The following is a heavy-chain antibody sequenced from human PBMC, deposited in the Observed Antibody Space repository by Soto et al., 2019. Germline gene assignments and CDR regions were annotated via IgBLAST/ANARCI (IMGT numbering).Heavy chain of an antibody. CDR1: GFTFSSYS. Sequence: GRSLRLSCAASGFTFSSYSMNWVRQAPGKGLEWVSSISSSSSYIYYADSVKGRFTISRDNAKNSLYLQMNSLRAEDTAVYYCARDREGTYYYDSSGPGVFDYWGQGTLVTVSS. V-gene: IGHV3-21*01. D-gene: IGHD3-22*01. CDR2: ISSSSSYI. CDR3: ARDREGTYYYDSSGPGVFDY. J-gene: IGHJ4*02.